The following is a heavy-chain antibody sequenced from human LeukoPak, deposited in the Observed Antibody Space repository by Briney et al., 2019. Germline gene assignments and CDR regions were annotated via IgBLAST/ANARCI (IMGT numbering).Heavy chain of an antibody. Sequence: GGSLRLSCVASGFTFSSYWMSWVRQAPGKGLEWVANIKEDGSEKFYVDSVKGRFTISRDNAKNSLYLQMNGLRAEDTAVYYCAKVIGVAVGPLDYWGQGTLVTVSS. J-gene: IGHJ4*02. CDR3: AKVIGVAVGPLDY. CDR1: GFTFSSYW. CDR2: IKEDGSEK. D-gene: IGHD6-19*01. V-gene: IGHV3-7*01.